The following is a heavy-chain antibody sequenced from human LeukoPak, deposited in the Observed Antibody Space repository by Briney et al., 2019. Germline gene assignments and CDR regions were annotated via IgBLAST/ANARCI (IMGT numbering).Heavy chain of an antibody. J-gene: IGHJ4*01. Sequence: GSLRLSCVASEFNFFSYGMQWVRQAPGKGLVWVSRIFTDGSTTSYADSVKGRFTISRDNAKNTLYLQMNSLRAEDTAVYYCARELPREVTLDYWGQGTLVTVPP. V-gene: IGHV3-74*01. CDR1: EFNFFSYG. CDR3: ARELPREVTLDY. D-gene: IGHD2-21*02. CDR2: IFTDGSTT.